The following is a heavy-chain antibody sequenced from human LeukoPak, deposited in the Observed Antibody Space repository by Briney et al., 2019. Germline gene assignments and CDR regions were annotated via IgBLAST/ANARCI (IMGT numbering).Heavy chain of an antibody. CDR3: AKVSGWYYFDY. CDR1: GFTFDDYA. CDR2: LGGSGSSA. J-gene: IGHJ4*02. D-gene: IGHD6-19*01. V-gene: IGHV3-23*01. Sequence: GGSLRLSCAASGFTFDDYAMSWVRQAPGRGLEWVSALGGSGSSAYYADSVKGRFTISRDNSRNTLYLQMNSLGAEDTAIYYCAKVSGWYYFDYWGQGTLVTVSS.